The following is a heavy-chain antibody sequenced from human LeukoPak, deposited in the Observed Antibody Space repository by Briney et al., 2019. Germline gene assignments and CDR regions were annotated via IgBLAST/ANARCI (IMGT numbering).Heavy chain of an antibody. CDR1: GYTFTGYY. V-gene: IGHV1-2*02. J-gene: IGHJ5*02. CDR2: INPNSGGT. Sequence: ASVKVSCKASGYTFTGYYMHWVRQAPGQGLEWMGWINPNSGGTNYSQKFQGRVTITRDTSASTAYMELSSLRSEDTAVYYCARDGDVVVPAAMPQFNWFDPWGQGTLVTVSS. D-gene: IGHD2-2*01. CDR3: ARDGDVVVPAAMPQFNWFDP.